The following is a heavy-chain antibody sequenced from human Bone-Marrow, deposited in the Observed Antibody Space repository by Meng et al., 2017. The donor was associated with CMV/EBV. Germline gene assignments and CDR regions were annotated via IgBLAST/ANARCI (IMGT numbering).Heavy chain of an antibody. V-gene: IGHV1-2*02. CDR2: INPNSGGT. J-gene: IGHJ4*02. CDR1: GYTFTGYY. CDR3: ARTDLYSSSSDY. Sequence: ASVKVSCKASGYTFTGYYMHWVRQAPGQGLEWMGWINPNSGGTNYAQKFQGRVTMTRDTSISTAYMELSRLRSDDTAVYYCARTDLYSSSSDYWGQGTLVTVSS. D-gene: IGHD6-6*01.